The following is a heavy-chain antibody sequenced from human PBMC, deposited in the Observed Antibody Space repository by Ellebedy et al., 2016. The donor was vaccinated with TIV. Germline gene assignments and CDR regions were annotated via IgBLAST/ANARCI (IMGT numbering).Heavy chain of an antibody. CDR3: AKDHRDGFDY. J-gene: IGHJ4*02. Sequence: GGSLRLSXAASGFTFDDYAMHWVRQAPGKGLEWVSGISWNSGSIGYADSVKGRFTISRDNAKNSLYLQMNSLRAEDTALYYCAKDHRDGFDYWGQGTLVTVSS. CDR1: GFTFDDYA. D-gene: IGHD5-24*01. V-gene: IGHV3-9*01. CDR2: ISWNSGSI.